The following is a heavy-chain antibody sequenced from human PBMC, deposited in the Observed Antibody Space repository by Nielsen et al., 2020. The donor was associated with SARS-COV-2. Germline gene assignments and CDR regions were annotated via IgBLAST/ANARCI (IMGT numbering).Heavy chain of an antibody. D-gene: IGHD5-18*01. J-gene: IGHJ4*02. CDR1: GFTFSNYA. V-gene: IGHV3-64D*06. Sequence: GESLKISCAASGFTFSNYAMHWVRQAPGKGLEYVSAISSNGGSTYYADSVKGRFTISRDNSKNTLYLQMSSLRAEDTAVYYCVKGIQLWLRSGFDYWGQGTLVTVSS. CDR3: VKGIQLWLRSGFDY. CDR2: ISSNGGST.